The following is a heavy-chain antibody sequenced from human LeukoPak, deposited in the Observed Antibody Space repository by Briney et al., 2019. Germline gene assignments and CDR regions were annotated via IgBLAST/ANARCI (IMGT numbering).Heavy chain of an antibody. CDR2: INHSGST. Sequence: SETLSLTCAVYGGSFSGYYWSWIRQPPGKGLEWIGEINHSGSTNYNPSLKSRVTISVDTSKNQFSLKLSSVTAADTAVYYCARGGGLPDCSGGSCYPYPTNWFDPWGQGTLVTVSS. V-gene: IGHV4-34*01. CDR3: ARGGGLPDCSGGSCYPYPTNWFDP. D-gene: IGHD2-15*01. CDR1: GGSFSGYY. J-gene: IGHJ5*02.